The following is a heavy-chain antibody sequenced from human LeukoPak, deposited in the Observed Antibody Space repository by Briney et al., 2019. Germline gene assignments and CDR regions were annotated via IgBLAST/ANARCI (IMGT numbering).Heavy chain of an antibody. J-gene: IGHJ3*02. V-gene: IGHV4-39*07. CDR3: AREAYNWNIDVFDI. Sequence: PETLSLTCTVSGGSISSSSYYWGWIRQPPGKGLEWIGSIYYSGSTYYNPSLKSRVTISVDTSKNQFSLKLSSVTAADTAVYYCAREAYNWNIDVFDIWGQGTMVTVSS. CDR1: GGSISSSSYY. D-gene: IGHD1/OR15-1a*01. CDR2: IYYSGST.